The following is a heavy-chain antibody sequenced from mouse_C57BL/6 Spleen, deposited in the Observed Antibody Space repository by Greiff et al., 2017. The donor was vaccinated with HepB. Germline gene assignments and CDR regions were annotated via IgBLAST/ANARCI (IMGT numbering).Heavy chain of an antibody. V-gene: IGHV1-74*01. CDR1: GYTFTSYW. CDR3: AMGPTVVAYYAMDY. D-gene: IGHD1-1*01. J-gene: IGHJ4*01. Sequence: VQLQQPGAELVKPGASVKVSCKASGYTFTSYWMHWVKQRPGQGLEWIGRIHPSDSDTNYNQKFKGKATLTVDKSSSTAYMQRSSLTSEDSAVYYCAMGPTVVAYYAMDYWGQGTSVTVSS. CDR2: IHPSDSDT.